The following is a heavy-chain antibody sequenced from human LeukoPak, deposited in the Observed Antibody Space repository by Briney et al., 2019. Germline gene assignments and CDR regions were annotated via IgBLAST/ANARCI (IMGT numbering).Heavy chain of an antibody. V-gene: IGHV3-9*01. D-gene: IGHD6-13*01. CDR3: ASGGVAAGDQYFQH. CDR1: AFTLDVYA. CDR2: FSWNSGSI. J-gene: IGHJ1*01. Sequence: GGSRRLSCAASAFTLDVYALHWVRKAPGKALRWFPGFSWNSGSIGYADSVKGRFTISRDNAKNSLYLQMNSLRAEDTAVYYCASGGVAAGDQYFQHWGQGTLVTVSS.